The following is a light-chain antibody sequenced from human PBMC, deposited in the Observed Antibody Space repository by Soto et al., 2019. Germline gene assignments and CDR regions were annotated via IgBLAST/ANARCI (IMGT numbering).Light chain of an antibody. Sequence: QSALTQPRSVSGSPGQAVTFSCTGTNSYVGGYNYVSWYQQHPDKAPKLIIYDVSKRPSGVPDRFSGSKSGNTASLTISGLQAEDEADYFCSSFAGSYTHVFGTGTKVTVL. CDR3: SSFAGSYTHV. J-gene: IGLJ1*01. CDR2: DVS. CDR1: NSYVGGYNY. V-gene: IGLV2-11*01.